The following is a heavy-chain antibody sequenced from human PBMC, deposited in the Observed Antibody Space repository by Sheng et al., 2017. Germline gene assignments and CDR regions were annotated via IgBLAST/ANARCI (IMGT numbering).Heavy chain of an antibody. D-gene: IGHD3-10*01. Sequence: QLQLQESGPGLVKPSETLSLTCTVSGDSITSSLYYWGWIRQSPGKGLEWIGGIFYSGSTYYNPSLKSRVTMSVDTSKNQFSLKLSSVTAADTAVYYCARVDFHYGSATTDSDVWGQGTTVTVSS. V-gene: IGHV4-39*07. CDR2: IFYSGST. CDR3: ARVDFHYGSATTDSDV. CDR1: GDSITSSLYY. J-gene: IGHJ6*02.